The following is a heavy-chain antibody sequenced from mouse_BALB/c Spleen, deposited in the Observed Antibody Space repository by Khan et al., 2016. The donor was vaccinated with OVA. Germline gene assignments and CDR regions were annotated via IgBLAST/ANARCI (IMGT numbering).Heavy chain of an antibody. CDR1: GFTFSSYC. Sequence: EVELVESGGDLVKPGGSLKLSCVTSGFTFSSYCMPWIRQTPDKRLEWVATISTGVHYTYYAHSVRGRVTFSRDNSKNTVYLQMSSLTSEDTAIYYCARRSSTAEGYFGDMDYWGEGTSVTVSS. CDR3: ARRSSTAEGYFGDMDY. J-gene: IGHJ4*01. D-gene: IGHD1-2*01. V-gene: IGHV5-6*01. CDR2: ISTGVHYT.